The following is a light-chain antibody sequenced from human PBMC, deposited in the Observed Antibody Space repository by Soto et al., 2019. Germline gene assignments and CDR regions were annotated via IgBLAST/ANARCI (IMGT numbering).Light chain of an antibody. CDR3: QQLNSYPLT. V-gene: IGKV1-9*01. CDR2: AAS. J-gene: IGKJ4*01. CDR1: QGISSY. Sequence: DIQLTQSPSFLSASVGDRVTITCRASQGISSYLAWYQQKPGKAPKILIYAASTLQSGVPSRFRGSGSGTEFTLSLSRLQPEDFETYYCQQLNSYPLTFGGGTKVDIK.